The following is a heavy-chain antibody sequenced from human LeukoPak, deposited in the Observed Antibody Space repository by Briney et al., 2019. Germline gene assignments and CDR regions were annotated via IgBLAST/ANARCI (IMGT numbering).Heavy chain of an antibody. J-gene: IGHJ4*02. CDR3: TRSTSGTFDY. CDR2: ITSDRRTI. D-gene: IGHD6-13*01. Sequence: GGSLRLSCAASGFTFSIYSMNWVRQAPGKGLEWVSYITSDRRTISYADPVKGRFTISRDNDKRLLYLQMDSLRAGDTAIYYCTRSTSGTFDYWGQGMLVTVSS. CDR1: GFTFSIYS. V-gene: IGHV3-48*01.